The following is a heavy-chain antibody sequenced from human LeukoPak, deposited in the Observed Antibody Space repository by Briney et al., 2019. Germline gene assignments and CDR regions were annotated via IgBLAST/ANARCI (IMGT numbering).Heavy chain of an antibody. J-gene: IGHJ6*02. CDR3: AKGTTAAPYYYYYSMDV. Sequence: PGGSLRLSCAAAGFTFSSYAMNWVRQAPGKGLEWVSGISDSGGSTDSVKGRFTIYRDNSKNTLYLQMNSLRAEDTAVYYCAKGTTAAPYYYYYSMDVWGQGTTVTVSS. D-gene: IGHD1-1*01. V-gene: IGHV3-23*01. CDR1: GFTFSSYA. CDR2: ISDSGGS.